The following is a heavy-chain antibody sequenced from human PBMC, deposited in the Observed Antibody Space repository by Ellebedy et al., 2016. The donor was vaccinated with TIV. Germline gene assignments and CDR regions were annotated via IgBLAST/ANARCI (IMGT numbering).Heavy chain of an antibody. CDR3: ARDPPAINTRTWG. Sequence: GGSLRLSXAASGFNVNGNYMRWVRQAPGKGLEWVSLMYSTGITRYADSVKGRFTISRDNSQNTLFLQMNSLRTEDTAMYYCARDPPAINTRTWGWGQGTLVTVSA. V-gene: IGHV3-66*01. CDR2: MYSTGIT. J-gene: IGHJ4*02. D-gene: IGHD7-27*01. CDR1: GFNVNGNY.